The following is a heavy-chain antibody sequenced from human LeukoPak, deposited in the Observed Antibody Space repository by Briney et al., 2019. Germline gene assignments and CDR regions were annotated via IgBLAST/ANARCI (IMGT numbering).Heavy chain of an antibody. CDR3: ARWDYDSSGYALYYFDY. V-gene: IGHV7-4-1*02. CDR1: GYTFTSYA. J-gene: IGHJ4*02. D-gene: IGHD3-22*01. Sequence: ASVKVSCKASGYTFTSYAMNWVRQAPGQGLEWMGWINIYTGNPTYAQGFTGRFVFSLDTSVSTAYLQISSLKAEDTAVYYCARWDYDSSGYALYYFDYWGQGTLVTVSS. CDR2: INIYTGNP.